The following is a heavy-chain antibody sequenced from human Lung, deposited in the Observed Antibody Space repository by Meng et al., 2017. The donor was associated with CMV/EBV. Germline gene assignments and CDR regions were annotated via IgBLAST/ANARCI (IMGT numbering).Heavy chain of an antibody. V-gene: IGHV3-9*01. CDR3: TKGGGEMVTFDAMDV. CDR1: GFTFDDFA. CDR2: ISGNTGFI. J-gene: IGHJ6*02. D-gene: IGHD2-21*02. Sequence: SLRLXXTASGFTFDDFAMHWVRQSPGEGLEWVSGISGNTGFIGYADSVKGRFTISRDNAKKTLSLQINTLRAEDTALYYCTKGGGEMVTFDAMDVWGQGXTVTVSS.